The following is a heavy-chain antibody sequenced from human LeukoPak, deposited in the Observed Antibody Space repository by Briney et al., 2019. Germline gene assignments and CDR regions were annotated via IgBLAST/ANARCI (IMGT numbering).Heavy chain of an antibody. D-gene: IGHD1-14*01. V-gene: IGHV1-8*01. CDR1: GYTFTSYD. CDR3: ARGGDNSGNRDY. J-gene: IGHJ4*02. CDR2: MNPNSGNT. Sequence: ASVKLSCKASGYTFTSYDINWVRQAPGHGLEWMGLMNPNSGNTGYAQKFQGRVTMTRNTSISTAYMELSSLRSEDTAVYYCARGGDNSGNRDYWGQGTLVTVSS.